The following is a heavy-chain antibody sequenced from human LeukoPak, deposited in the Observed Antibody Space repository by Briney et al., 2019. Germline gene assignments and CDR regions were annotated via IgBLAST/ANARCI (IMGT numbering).Heavy chain of an antibody. D-gene: IGHD1-26*01. CDR2: ISGSGGST. J-gene: IGHJ4*02. CDR1: GFTFSSYA. Sequence: SGGSLRLSCAASGFTFSSYAMSWVRQAPGKGLEWVSAISGSGGSTYYADSVKGRFTISRDNSKNTLYLQMNSLRAEDTAVYYCVRGGFYRYSGTSGDYWGQGSQVTVSS. CDR3: VRGGFYRYSGTSGDY. V-gene: IGHV3-23*01.